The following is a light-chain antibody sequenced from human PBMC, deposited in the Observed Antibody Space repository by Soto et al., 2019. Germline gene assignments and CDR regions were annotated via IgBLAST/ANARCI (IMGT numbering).Light chain of an antibody. Sequence: EIVLTQSPGTLSLSPGERTTLSCRASQNINSDYLAWYQQKPGQAPRLLIYGASNRATGIQDRFSGSGSGTEFTLTIRRLEPEDFAVYYCKQYGSSGTFGQGTKVDIK. V-gene: IGKV3-20*01. J-gene: IGKJ1*01. CDR1: QNINSDY. CDR3: KQYGSSGT. CDR2: GAS.